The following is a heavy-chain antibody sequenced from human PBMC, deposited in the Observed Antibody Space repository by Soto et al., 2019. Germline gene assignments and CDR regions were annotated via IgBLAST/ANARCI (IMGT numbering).Heavy chain of an antibody. CDR3: AKADDQGDSDRAFDM. D-gene: IGHD2-21*02. CDR2: ISHSGANT. Sequence: EVQLLESGGVLVQPGGSLRLSCAASGFTFSSYAMSWVRQAPGKGLEWVSAISHSGANTYYPDSVRGRFTISRDNSKNRLYLQLNGLRAEDTALYYCAKADDQGDSDRAFDMWGQGTRVTVSS. V-gene: IGHV3-23*01. J-gene: IGHJ3*02. CDR1: GFTFSSYA.